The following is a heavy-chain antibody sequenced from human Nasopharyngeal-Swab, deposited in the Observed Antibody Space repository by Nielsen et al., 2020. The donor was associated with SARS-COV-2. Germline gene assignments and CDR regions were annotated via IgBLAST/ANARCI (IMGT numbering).Heavy chain of an antibody. D-gene: IGHD5-18*01. J-gene: IGHJ6*02. CDR1: GFTFSSYS. Sequence: GESLKISCAASGFTFSSYSMNWVRQAPGKGLEWVSSISSSSRYIYYADSVKGRFTISRDNAKNSLYLQMNSLRAEDTAVYYCAREEAMVNYYYYGMDVWGQGTTVNVSS. CDR3: AREEAMVNYYYYGMDV. CDR2: ISSSSRYI. V-gene: IGHV3-21*01.